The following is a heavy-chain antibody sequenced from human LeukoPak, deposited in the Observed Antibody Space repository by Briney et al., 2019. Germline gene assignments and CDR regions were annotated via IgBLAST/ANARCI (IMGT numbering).Heavy chain of an antibody. V-gene: IGHV1-18*01. Sequence: AASVKVSCKASGYIFTSYGISWVRQAPGQGLEWMGWINTYKGNTQYAQRLQGRVTMTTDTSTNTAYMELGSLRSDDTAVYYCARHIAGTVTSGFDIWGQGTMVTVSS. CDR1: GYIFTSYG. J-gene: IGHJ3*02. CDR2: INTYKGNT. CDR3: ARHIAGTVTSGFDI. D-gene: IGHD4-17*01.